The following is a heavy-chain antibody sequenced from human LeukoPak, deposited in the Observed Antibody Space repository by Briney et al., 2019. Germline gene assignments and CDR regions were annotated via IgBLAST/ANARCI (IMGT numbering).Heavy chain of an antibody. V-gene: IGHV4-61*01. Sequence: SETLSLTCSVSGASISGSSDYWSWIRQPPGKGLEWIGYIYYSGSTNYNPSLKSRVTISVDTSKNQFSLKLSSVTAADTAVYYCARERLQLRRYFDYWGQGTPVTVSS. CDR3: ARERLQLRRYFDY. J-gene: IGHJ4*02. CDR1: GASISGSSDY. CDR2: IYYSGST. D-gene: IGHD5-24*01.